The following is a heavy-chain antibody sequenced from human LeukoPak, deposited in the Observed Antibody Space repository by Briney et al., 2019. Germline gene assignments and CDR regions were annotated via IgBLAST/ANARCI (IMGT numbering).Heavy chain of an antibody. D-gene: IGHD6-13*01. CDR2: ISGSGNST. CDR1: GFTVSSNY. V-gene: IGHV3-23*01. Sequence: GGSLRLSCAASGFTVSSNYMSWVRQAPGKGLEWVSAISGSGNSTYYADSVKGRFTISRDNSKNTLYLQMNSLRAEDTAVYYCAKRRGSSWYQDIEYWGQGTLVTVSS. CDR3: AKRRGSSWYQDIEY. J-gene: IGHJ4*02.